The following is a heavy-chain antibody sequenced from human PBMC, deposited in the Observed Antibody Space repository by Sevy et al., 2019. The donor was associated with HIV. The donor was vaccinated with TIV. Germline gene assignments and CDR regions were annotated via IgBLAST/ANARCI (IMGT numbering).Heavy chain of an antibody. D-gene: IGHD3-10*01. J-gene: IGHJ4*02. Sequence: GGSLRLSCAASGFTFSDYYMSWIRQAPGKGLEWVSYISSSGSTIYYADSVKGQFTISRDNAKKSLYLQMNSLRAEDTAVYYCARDLNKVRSLFEPKAGVRARALDYWGQGTLVTVSS. CDR1: GFTFSDYY. CDR3: ARDLNKVRSLFEPKAGVRARALDY. V-gene: IGHV3-11*01. CDR2: ISSSGSTI.